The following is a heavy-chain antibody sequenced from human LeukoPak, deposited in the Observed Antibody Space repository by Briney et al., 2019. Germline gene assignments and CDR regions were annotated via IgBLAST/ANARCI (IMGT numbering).Heavy chain of an antibody. D-gene: IGHD3-22*01. Sequence: GGSLRLSCAASGFTFSNAWMSWVRQAPGKGLEWVGRIKSKTDGGTTDYAAPVKGRFTISRDDSKNTLYLQMNSLKTEDTAVYYCTSSTYYYDSSGYLGGNYWGQGTLVTVSS. CDR3: TSSTYYYDSSGYLGGNY. CDR1: GFTFSNAW. V-gene: IGHV3-15*01. CDR2: IKSKTDGGTT. J-gene: IGHJ4*02.